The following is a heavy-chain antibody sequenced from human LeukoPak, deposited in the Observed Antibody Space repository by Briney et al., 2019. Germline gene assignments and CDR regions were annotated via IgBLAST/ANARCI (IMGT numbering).Heavy chain of an antibody. Sequence: SETLSLTCAVYGGSFSGYYWSWIRQPPGKGLEWIGEINHSGSTNYNPSLKSRVTISVDTSKNQFSLKLSSVNAADTAVYYCARGWGGRWLQINPLDYWGQGTLVTVSS. CDR2: INHSGST. CDR1: GGSFSGYY. V-gene: IGHV4-34*01. D-gene: IGHD5-24*01. J-gene: IGHJ4*02. CDR3: ARGWGGRWLQINPLDY.